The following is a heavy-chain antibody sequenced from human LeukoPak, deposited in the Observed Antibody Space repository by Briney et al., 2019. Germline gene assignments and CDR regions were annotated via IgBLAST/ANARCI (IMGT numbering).Heavy chain of an antibody. Sequence: PGGSLRLSCAASGFTVSSNYMSWVRQAPGKGLEWVSVIYSGGSTYHADSVKGRFTISRDNSKNTLYLQMNSLRAEDTAVYYCARSPGAYCGGDCYPYYFDYWGQGTLVTVSS. CDR1: GFTVSSNY. CDR2: IYSGGST. CDR3: ARSPGAYCGGDCYPYYFDY. V-gene: IGHV3-53*01. J-gene: IGHJ4*02. D-gene: IGHD2-21*02.